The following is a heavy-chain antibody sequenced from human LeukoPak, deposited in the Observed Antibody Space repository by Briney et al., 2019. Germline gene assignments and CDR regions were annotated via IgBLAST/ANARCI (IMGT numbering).Heavy chain of an antibody. V-gene: IGHV4-39*07. D-gene: IGHD5-18*01. Sequence: SETLSLTCTVSGGSISSSSYYWGWIRQPPGKGLEWIGSIYYSGSTYYNPSLKSRATISVDTSKNQFSLKLSSVTAADTAVYYCARAREYSYGYALDYWGQGTLVTVSS. CDR2: IYYSGST. CDR3: ARAREYSYGYALDY. J-gene: IGHJ4*02. CDR1: GGSISSSSYY.